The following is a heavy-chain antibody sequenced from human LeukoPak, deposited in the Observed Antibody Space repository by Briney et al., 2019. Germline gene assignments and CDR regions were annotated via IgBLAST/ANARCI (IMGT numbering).Heavy chain of an antibody. J-gene: IGHJ4*02. V-gene: IGHV3-64D*09. CDR3: VKDLDGSYAFDY. CDR1: GFTFSSHT. CDR2: IAGHGGRT. D-gene: IGHD1-26*01. Sequence: GGSLRLSCSASGFTFSSHTMHWVRQAPGKGLEYVSSIAGHGGRTHYADSVKGRFTISRDNSRNTLYLQMSSLRPEDTAVYSCVKDLDGSYAFDYWGQGTLVTVSS.